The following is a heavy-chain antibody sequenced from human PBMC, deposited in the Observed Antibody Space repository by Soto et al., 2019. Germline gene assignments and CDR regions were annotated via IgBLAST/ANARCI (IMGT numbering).Heavy chain of an antibody. CDR2: FDPEDGET. J-gene: IGHJ5*02. CDR3: TTYYSDEPGLWFDP. D-gene: IGHD3-22*01. CDR1: GYTLTELS. V-gene: IGHV1-24*01. Sequence: QVQLVQSGAEVKKPGASVKVSCKVSGYTLTELSMHWVRQAPGKGLEWMGGFDPEDGETIYAQKIQARVTMTEDTSTDTAYMELSSLSSEDTAVYYCTTYYSDEPGLWFDPWGQGTLVTVSS.